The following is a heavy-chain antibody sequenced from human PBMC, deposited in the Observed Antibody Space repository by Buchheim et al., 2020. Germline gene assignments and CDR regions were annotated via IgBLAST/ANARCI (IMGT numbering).Heavy chain of an antibody. J-gene: IGHJ4*02. CDR1: GFTFSSYG. CDR2: IWYDGSNK. V-gene: IGHV3-33*01. D-gene: IGHD3-3*01. Sequence: QVQLVESGGGVVQPGRSLRLSCAASGFTFSSYGMHWVRQAPGKGLEWVAVIWYDGSNKYYADSVKGRFTISRDNSKNTLYLQMNSLRAEDTAVYYCARGRPYYDFWSGYYTGGLYYFDYWGQGTL. CDR3: ARGRPYYDFWSGYYTGGLYYFDY.